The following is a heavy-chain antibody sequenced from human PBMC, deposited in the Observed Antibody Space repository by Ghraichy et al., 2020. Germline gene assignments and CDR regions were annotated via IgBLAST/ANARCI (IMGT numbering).Heavy chain of an antibody. Sequence: TLSLTCTVSGGSISSGGYYWSWIRQHPGKGLEWIGYIYYSGSTYYNPSLKSRVTISVDTSKNQFSLKLSSVTAADTAVYYCARTRIAAADRSFDYWGQGTLVTVSS. J-gene: IGHJ4*02. CDR1: GGSISSGGYY. D-gene: IGHD6-13*01. CDR3: ARTRIAAADRSFDY. CDR2: IYYSGST. V-gene: IGHV4-31*03.